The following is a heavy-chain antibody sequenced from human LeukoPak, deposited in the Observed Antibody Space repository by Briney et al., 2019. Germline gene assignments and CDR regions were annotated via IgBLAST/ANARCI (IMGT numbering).Heavy chain of an antibody. V-gene: IGHV4-31*03. D-gene: IGHD1-26*01. J-gene: IGHJ3*02. CDR3: ARHIVGAPVLSHAFDT. CDR2: TYYSGTT. Sequence: PSQTLSLTCTVSGGSISSGGYYWTWIRQHPGKGLEWIGYTYYSGTTYYNPSLKSRVTISVDASKNQFSLKVSSAAAADTAVYYCARHIVGAPVLSHAFDTWGQGTMVTVSS. CDR1: GGSISSGGYY.